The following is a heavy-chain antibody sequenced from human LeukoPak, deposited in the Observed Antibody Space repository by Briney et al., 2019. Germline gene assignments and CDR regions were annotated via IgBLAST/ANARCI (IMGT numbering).Heavy chain of an antibody. CDR3: AGIAAHSFDY. V-gene: IGHV1-69*04. CDR2: IIPILGIA. D-gene: IGHD6-6*01. Sequence: SVKVSCKASGGTFSSYAISWVRQAPGQGLEWMGRIIPILGIANYAQKFQGRVTITADKSASTAYMELSSLRSEDTAVYYCAGIAAHSFDYGGQGTLVTVSS. J-gene: IGHJ4*02. CDR1: GGTFSSYA.